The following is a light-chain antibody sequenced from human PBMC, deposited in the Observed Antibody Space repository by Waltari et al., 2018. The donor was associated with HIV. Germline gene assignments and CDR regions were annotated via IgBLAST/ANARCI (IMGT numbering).Light chain of an antibody. CDR2: EVS. CDR1: SSDVGGYHY. V-gene: IGLV2-14*01. J-gene: IGLJ3*02. CDR3: SSYTSSSTRV. Sequence: QSALTQPASVSGSPGQSITLSCTGTSSDVGGYHYVSWYQQHPGKAPKLMIYEVSNRPSGVSNRFSGSKSGNTASLTISGLQAEDEADYYCSSYTSSSTRVFGGGTNLTVL.